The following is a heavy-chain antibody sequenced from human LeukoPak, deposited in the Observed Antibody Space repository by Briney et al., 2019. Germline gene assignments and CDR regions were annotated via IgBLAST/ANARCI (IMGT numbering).Heavy chain of an antibody. CDR1: GGSFSGYY. CDR2: INHSGST. Sequence: TETLSLTCAVYGGSFSGYYWSWIRQPPGKGLEWIGEINHSGSTNYNPSLKCRVTISVDTSKNQFSLKLSSVTAADTAVYYCARWDSSSSRTSWFDPWGQGTLVTVSS. V-gene: IGHV4-34*01. J-gene: IGHJ5*02. CDR3: ARWDSSSSRTSWFDP. D-gene: IGHD6-6*01.